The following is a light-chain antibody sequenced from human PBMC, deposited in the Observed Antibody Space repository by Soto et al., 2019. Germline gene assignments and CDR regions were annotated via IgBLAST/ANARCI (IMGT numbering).Light chain of an antibody. CDR1: QGISSY. Sequence: GDKVPVTCRASQGISSYLAWYQQKPGKAPKLLIYAASTLQSGVPSRFSGSGSGTEFTLTISSLPPEDFATYYCQQLNSYPPNFGQGTRLEIK. CDR2: AAS. J-gene: IGKJ5*01. CDR3: QQLNSYPPN. V-gene: IGKV1-9*01.